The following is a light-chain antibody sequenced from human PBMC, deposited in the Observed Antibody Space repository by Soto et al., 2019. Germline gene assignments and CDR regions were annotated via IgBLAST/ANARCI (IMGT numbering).Light chain of an antibody. CDR1: SSNIGAGYD. J-gene: IGLJ2*01. CDR3: QSDDSSLSGVV. CDR2: GNS. Sequence: QSVLTQPPSVSGAPGQRVTISCTGSSSNIGAGYDVQWYQQLPGTAPKVLIYGNSNRPSGVPDRFSGSKSGTSASLAITGLQAEDEADYYCQSDDSSLSGVVFGGGTKLTVL. V-gene: IGLV1-40*01.